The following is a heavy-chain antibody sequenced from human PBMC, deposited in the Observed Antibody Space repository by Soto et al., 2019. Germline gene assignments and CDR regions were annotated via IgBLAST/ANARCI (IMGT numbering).Heavy chain of an antibody. D-gene: IGHD2-15*01. Sequence: PGGSLRLSCAASGFTFSSYAMSWVRQAPGKGLEWVSAISGSGGSTYYADSVKGRFTISRDNSKNTLYLQLNSLRAEDTAVYYCAKDRCSGGSCYSGFYYYYGMDVWGQGTTVTVS. V-gene: IGHV3-23*01. CDR1: GFTFSSYA. CDR3: AKDRCSGGSCYSGFYYYYGMDV. J-gene: IGHJ6*02. CDR2: ISGSGGST.